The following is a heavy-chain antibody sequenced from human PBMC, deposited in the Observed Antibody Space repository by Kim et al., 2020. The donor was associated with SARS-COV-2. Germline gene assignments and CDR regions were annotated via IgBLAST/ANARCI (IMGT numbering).Heavy chain of an antibody. CDR1: GGSFSGYY. V-gene: IGHV4-34*01. D-gene: IGHD3-22*01. CDR2: INHSGST. Sequence: SETLSLTCAVYGGSFSGYYWSWIRQPPGKGLEWIGEINHSGSTNYNPSLKSRVTISVDTSKNQFSLKLSSVTAADTAVYYCARSPRPEVTYDSSGHFDYWGQGTLVTVSS. CDR3: ARSPRPEVTYDSSGHFDY. J-gene: IGHJ4*02.